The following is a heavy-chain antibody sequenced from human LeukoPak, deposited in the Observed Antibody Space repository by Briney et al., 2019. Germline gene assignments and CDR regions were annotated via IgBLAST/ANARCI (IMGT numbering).Heavy chain of an antibody. CDR3: AKDSLYYYDSSGYLDY. D-gene: IGHD3-22*01. CDR1: GFTFSRYA. J-gene: IGHJ4*02. CDR2: ISYDGSNK. Sequence: GGSLRLSCAASGFTFSRYAMHWVRQAPGKGLEWVAVISYDGSNKYYADSVKGRFTISRDNSKNTLYLRMNSLRAEDTAVYYCAKDSLYYYDSSGYLDYWGQGTLITVSS. V-gene: IGHV3-30*04.